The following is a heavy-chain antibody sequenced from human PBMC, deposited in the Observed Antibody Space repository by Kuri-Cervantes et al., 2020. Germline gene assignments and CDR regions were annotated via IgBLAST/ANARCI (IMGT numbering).Heavy chain of an antibody. D-gene: IGHD4/OR15-4a*01. CDR3: ARGLRTKVSYYYYYMDV. CDR2: IIPIFGTA. V-gene: IGHV1-69*05. Sequence: SVKVSCKPSGYTFNNYGISWVRQAPGQGLEWMGGIIPIFGTANYAQKFQGRVTITTDESTSTAYMELSSLRSEDTAVYYCARGLRTKVSYYYYYMDVWGKGTTVTVSS. CDR1: GYTFNNYG. J-gene: IGHJ6*03.